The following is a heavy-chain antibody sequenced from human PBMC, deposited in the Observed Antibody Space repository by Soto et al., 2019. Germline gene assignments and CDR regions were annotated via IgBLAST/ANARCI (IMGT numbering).Heavy chain of an antibody. V-gene: IGHV3-43D*04. CDR2: TNSDGTDS. J-gene: IGHJ4*02. D-gene: IGHD3-22*01. Sequence: GGSLRLSCAAAGFDFEDYAMHWVRQVPGKGLEWVSLTNSDGTDSYYMDSVKGRFTISRDNAKSTLYLQMDRLRPEDTALYFCAKSLYYYDSSTLDHWGQGTLVTVSS. CDR1: GFDFEDYA. CDR3: AKSLYYYDSSTLDH.